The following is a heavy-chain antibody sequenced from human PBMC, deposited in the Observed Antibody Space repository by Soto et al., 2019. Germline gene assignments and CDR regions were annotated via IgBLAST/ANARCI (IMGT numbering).Heavy chain of an antibody. J-gene: IGHJ6*03. V-gene: IGHV3-23*01. CDR2: TSGNGGDT. CDR3: ARDLQSRYYYYYMDV. Sequence: GGSLRLCCAASGFNFRSRAMSWVRQAPGRGGEEGSSTSGNGGDTYYPGSVKGRFTISRDNSKNTLYLQMNSLRAEDTAVYYCARDLQSRYYYYYMDVWGKGTTVTV. D-gene: IGHD2-2*01. CDR1: GFNFRSRA.